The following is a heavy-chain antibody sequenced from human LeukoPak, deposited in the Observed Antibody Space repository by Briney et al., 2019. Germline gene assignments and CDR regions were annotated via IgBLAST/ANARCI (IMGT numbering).Heavy chain of an antibody. J-gene: IGHJ4*02. D-gene: IGHD3-3*01. Sequence: PGGSLRLSCAASGFTFSSYWMSWVRQAPGKGLEWVANIKQDGSEKYYVDSVKGRLTISRDNAKNSLYLQMNSLRAEDTAVYYCAREAPQTYYDFWSGYFDYWGQGTLVTVSS. CDR2: IKQDGSEK. CDR1: GFTFSSYW. V-gene: IGHV3-7*01. CDR3: AREAPQTYYDFWSGYFDY.